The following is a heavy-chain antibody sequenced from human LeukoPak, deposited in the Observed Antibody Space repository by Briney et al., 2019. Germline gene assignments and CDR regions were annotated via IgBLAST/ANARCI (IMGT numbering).Heavy chain of an antibody. D-gene: IGHD2-2*01. J-gene: IGHJ4*02. Sequence: ASVKLSCQASGYNFADHYVHWVRQAPGQGLEWMGWINPNSGGTNYAQKFQGSVTMTRDTSISTAYMELSRLRSDDTSVYYCARVADIAVVPASTYYFDYWGQGTLVTVSS. V-gene: IGHV1-2*02. CDR1: GYNFADHY. CDR2: INPNSGGT. CDR3: ARVADIAVVPASTYYFDY.